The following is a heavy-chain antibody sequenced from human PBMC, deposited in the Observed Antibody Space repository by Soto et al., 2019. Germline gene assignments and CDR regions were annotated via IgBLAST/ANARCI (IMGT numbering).Heavy chain of an antibody. CDR3: ARDSAYYDILTGYYRPYYYYYYMDV. V-gene: IGHV3-21*01. CDR1: GFTFSSYS. J-gene: IGHJ6*03. CDR2: ISSSSSYI. D-gene: IGHD3-9*01. Sequence: GGSLRLSCAASGFTFSSYSMNWVRQAPGKGLEWVSSISSSSSYIYYADSVKGRFTISRDNAKNSLYLQMNSLRAEDTAVYYCARDSAYYDILTGYYRPYYYYYYMDVWGKGTTVTVSS.